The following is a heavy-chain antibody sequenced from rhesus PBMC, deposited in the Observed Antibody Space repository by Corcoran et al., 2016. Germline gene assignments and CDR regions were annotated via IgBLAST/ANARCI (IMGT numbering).Heavy chain of an antibody. J-gene: IGHJ4*01. D-gene: IGHD4-29*01. CDR1: GFTFSSYW. Sequence: EVQLVESGGGLAKPGGSLRLSCAASGFTFSSYWMNWVCQTPGKGRDWISAINSGGGRTYYADSVKGRFTIYRDNSKNTLSLQMNSLRAEDTAVYYCAKGGYYGSSYYFDYWGQGVLVTVSS. CDR2: INSGGGRT. CDR3: AKGGYYGSSYYFDY. V-gene: IGHV3S42*01.